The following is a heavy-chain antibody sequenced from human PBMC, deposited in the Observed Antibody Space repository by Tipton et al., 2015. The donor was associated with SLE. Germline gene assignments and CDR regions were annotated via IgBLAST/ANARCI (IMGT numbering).Heavy chain of an antibody. CDR3: ARDGGLVASGTTFDP. V-gene: IGHV4-39*07. CDR1: DGSLGGYY. D-gene: IGHD1-1*01. Sequence: TLSLTCAVYDGSLGGYYWGWIRQPPGKGLEWIGSIYYSGSSYYNPSLKSRVTISVDTSKNQFSLKLNSVTAADTAVYYCARDGGLVASGTTFDPWGQGTLVTVSS. CDR2: IYYSGSS. J-gene: IGHJ5*02.